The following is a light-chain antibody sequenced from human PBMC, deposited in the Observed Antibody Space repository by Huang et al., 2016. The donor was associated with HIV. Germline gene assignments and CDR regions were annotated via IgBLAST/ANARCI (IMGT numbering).Light chain of an antibody. CDR3: QQSYSTPGT. CDR1: QTINNF. Sequence: DIQMTQSPSSLSASVGDRVTITCRASQTINNFLNWYQQRPGKAPNLLIYAASTLQSGVPARFSGYGSGTVFTLTISGLQPDDFATYYCQQSYSTPGTFGQGTRLEIK. CDR2: AAS. V-gene: IGKV1-39*01. J-gene: IGKJ5*01.